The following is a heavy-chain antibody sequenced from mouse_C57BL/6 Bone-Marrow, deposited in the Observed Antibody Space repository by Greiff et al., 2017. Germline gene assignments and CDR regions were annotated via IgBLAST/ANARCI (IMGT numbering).Heavy chain of an antibody. D-gene: IGHD1-1*01. CDR3: ARDQGTTVVATDWYFDV. V-gene: IGHV3-1*01. CDR1: GYSITSGYD. Sequence: EVQLQESGPGMVKPSQSLSLTCTVTGYSITSGYDWHWIRHFPGNKLEWMGYISYSGSTNYNPSLKSRISITHDTSKNHFFLKLNSVTTEDTATYYCARDQGTTVVATDWYFDVWGTGTTVTVSS. CDR2: ISYSGST. J-gene: IGHJ1*03.